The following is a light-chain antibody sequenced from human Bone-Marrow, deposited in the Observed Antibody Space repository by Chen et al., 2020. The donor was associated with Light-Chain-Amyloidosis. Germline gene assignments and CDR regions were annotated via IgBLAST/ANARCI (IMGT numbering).Light chain of an antibody. Sequence: SYELTQPPSVSVCPGQTVRITCSGDDLPTKYAYWYQQKPGQAPVLVIHRDTERPSGISERFSGSSSGTTATLTISGVQAEDEADYHCQSADSSGTYEVIFGGGTKLTVL. CDR2: RDT. CDR1: DLPTKY. CDR3: QSADSSGTYEVI. J-gene: IGLJ2*01. V-gene: IGLV3-25*03.